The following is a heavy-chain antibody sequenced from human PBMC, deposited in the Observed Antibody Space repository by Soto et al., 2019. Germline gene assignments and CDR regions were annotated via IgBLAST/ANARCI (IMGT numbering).Heavy chain of an antibody. V-gene: IGHV1-24*01. J-gene: IGHJ4*02. CDR2: FDPEDGET. CDR1: GYTLTELS. CDR3: ATREDILTGYPFDY. Sequence: ASVKVSCKVSGYTLTELSMHWVRQAPGKGLEWMGGFDPEDGETIYAQKFQGKVTMTEDTSTDTAYMELSSLRSEDTAVYYCATREDILTGYPFDYWGQGTLVTVSS. D-gene: IGHD3-9*01.